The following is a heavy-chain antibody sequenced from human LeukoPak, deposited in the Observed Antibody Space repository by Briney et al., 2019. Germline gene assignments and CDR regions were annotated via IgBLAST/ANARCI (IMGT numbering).Heavy chain of an antibody. V-gene: IGHV3-23*01. D-gene: IGHD6-6*01. CDR1: GFTFSSYA. CDR3: AKDRGSSSGFDY. J-gene: IGHJ4*02. Sequence: PGGSLRLSCAASGFTFSSYAMSWVRQAPGKGLEWVSTISGSDSSTYYADSVKGRFTISRDNSKNTLYLQMNSLRAEDTAVYYCAKDRGSSSGFDYWGQGTLVTVSS. CDR2: ISGSDSST.